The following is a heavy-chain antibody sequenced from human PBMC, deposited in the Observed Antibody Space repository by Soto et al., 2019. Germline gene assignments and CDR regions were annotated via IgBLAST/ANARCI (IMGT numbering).Heavy chain of an antibody. CDR3: AKGITRSWSGGDDY. D-gene: IGHD6-13*01. CDR1: GFTFSSYA. V-gene: IGHV3-23*01. J-gene: IGHJ4*02. CDR2: ISGSGGST. Sequence: EVQLLESGGGLVQPGGSLRLSCAASGFTFSSYAMSWVRQAPGKGLEWVSAISGSGGSTYYADSVKGRFTISRDNSKNTLYLQMNGLRAEDTAVYYCAKGITRSWSGGDDYWGQGTLVTVSS.